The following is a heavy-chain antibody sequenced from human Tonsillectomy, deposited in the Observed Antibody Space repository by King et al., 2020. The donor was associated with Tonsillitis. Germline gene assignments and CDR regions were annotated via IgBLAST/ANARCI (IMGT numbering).Heavy chain of an antibody. Sequence: VQLVESGGGLVQPGGSLRLSCAASGFTFSYYWMSWVRQAPGKGLEWVANIKQDGTEKYYVDSVKGRFTMSRDNAKNSLYLHMNSLRAEDTAVYYCARDAFAVAGVQGWYFDLWGRGTLVTVSS. CDR3: ARDAFAVAGVQGWYFDL. CDR2: IKQDGTEK. J-gene: IGHJ2*01. CDR1: GFTFSYYW. D-gene: IGHD6-19*01. V-gene: IGHV3-7*01.